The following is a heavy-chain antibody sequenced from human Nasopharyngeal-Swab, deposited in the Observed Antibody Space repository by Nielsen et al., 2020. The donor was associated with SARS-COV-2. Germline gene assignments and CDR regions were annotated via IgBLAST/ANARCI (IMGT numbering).Heavy chain of an antibody. Sequence: GESLKISCAASGFSFSTNSMTWVRQAPGKGLEWVSSISSAGSDLNYADSVKGRFTISRDNTKKSLYLQMNSLRAEDTAVYYCARLGTESYHYYSLDVWGQGTTVTVSS. CDR3: ARLGTESYHYYSLDV. CDR2: ISSAGSDL. V-gene: IGHV3-21*01. D-gene: IGHD1-1*01. J-gene: IGHJ6*02. CDR1: GFSFSTNS.